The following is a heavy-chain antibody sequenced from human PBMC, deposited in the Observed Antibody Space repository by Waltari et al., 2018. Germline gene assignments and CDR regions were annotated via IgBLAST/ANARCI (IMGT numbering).Heavy chain of an antibody. Sequence: EVHLTQSGAEVKKPGATVKISCKASGYSLAGPFLHWVRQAPGKGPEWIGRVDPEDGETTLAEKFEGRVTITADTSTDTAYMDLSRLRSEDTALYYCMTLPIFGLVIKNYWGQGTLVTVSS. CDR1: GYSLAGPF. D-gene: IGHD3-3*01. J-gene: IGHJ1*01. CDR3: MTLPIFGLVIKNY. V-gene: IGHV1-69-2*01. CDR2: VDPEDGET.